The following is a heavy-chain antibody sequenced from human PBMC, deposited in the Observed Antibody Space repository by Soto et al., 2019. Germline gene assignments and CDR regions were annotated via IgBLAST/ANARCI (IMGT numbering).Heavy chain of an antibody. CDR3: ARTLDYGHMDV. Sequence: ETLSLTCTVSGDSVRNQYWSLIRRPPGRGLEWIGYIYRSGSTKYNPSLKSRLTISVDTSKNQFSLKLSSVTAADTAVYYCARTLDYGHMDVWGKGTTVTVSS. CDR1: GDSVRNQY. CDR2: IYRSGST. J-gene: IGHJ6*03. D-gene: IGHD3-16*01. V-gene: IGHV4-4*09.